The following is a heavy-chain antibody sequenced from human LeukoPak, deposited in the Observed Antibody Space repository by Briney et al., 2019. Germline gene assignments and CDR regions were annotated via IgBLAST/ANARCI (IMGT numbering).Heavy chain of an antibody. Sequence: ASVTVSCKASGYTFTGYYMHWVRQAPGQGLEWMGWINPNSGGTNYAQKFQGRVTMTRDTSISTAYMELSRLRSDDTAVYYCARDKLLWFGESTNFDYWGQGTLVTVSS. J-gene: IGHJ4*02. CDR1: GYTFTGYY. D-gene: IGHD3-10*01. CDR3: ARDKLLWFGESTNFDY. CDR2: INPNSGGT. V-gene: IGHV1-2*02.